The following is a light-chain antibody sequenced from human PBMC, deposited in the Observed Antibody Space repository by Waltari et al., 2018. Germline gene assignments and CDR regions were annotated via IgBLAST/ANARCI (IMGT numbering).Light chain of an antibody. CDR3: CSYAGSYIPYV. CDR2: DVS. J-gene: IGLJ1*01. V-gene: IGLV2-11*01. CDR1: STDVGGYNY. Sequence: QSALTQPRSVSGSPGQSVTIPCTGTSTDVGGYNYVPWHKQHPGQAPKLMIYDVSKRPSGVPDRFSGSKSGNTASLTISGLQAEDEADYYCCSYAGSYIPYVFGTGTKVTVL.